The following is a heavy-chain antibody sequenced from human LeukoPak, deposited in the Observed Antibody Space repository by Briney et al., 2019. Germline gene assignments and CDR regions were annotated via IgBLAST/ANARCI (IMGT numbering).Heavy chain of an antibody. CDR1: GGSISSSSYY. V-gene: IGHV4-39*01. Sequence: SETLSLTCTVSGGSISSSSYYWGWIRQPPGKGLEWIGSIYYSGSTYYNPSLKSRVTISVDTSKSQFSLKLSSVTAADTAVYYCARLYYYDSSGYWAQERVFDYWGQGTLVTVSS. D-gene: IGHD3-22*01. J-gene: IGHJ4*02. CDR2: IYYSGST. CDR3: ARLYYYDSSGYWAQERVFDY.